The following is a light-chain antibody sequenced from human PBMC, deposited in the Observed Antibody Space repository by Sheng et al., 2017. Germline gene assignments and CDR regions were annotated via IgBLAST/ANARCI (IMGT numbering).Light chain of an antibody. V-gene: IGKV3-15*01. J-gene: IGKJ1*01. CDR1: QSVSSN. Sequence: EIVMTQSPATLSVSPGERATLSCRASQSVSSNLAWYQQKPGQAPRLLIYGASTRATGIPARFSGSGSGTEFTLTISSLQSEDFAVYYCHQYDSSPETFGQGTNVEIK. CDR2: GAS. CDR3: HQYDSSPET.